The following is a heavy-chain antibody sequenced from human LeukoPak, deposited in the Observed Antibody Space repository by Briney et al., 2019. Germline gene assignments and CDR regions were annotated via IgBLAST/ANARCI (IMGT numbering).Heavy chain of an antibody. Sequence: GGSLRLSCAASGFTFSDYYMSWVRQAPGKGLEWLASIKEDGSKKYYVDSVKGRFTISRDNTKNSVFLQMNSLRNEDTAVYYCIRDAMTAFWGQGTLVTVSS. CDR2: IKEDGSKK. V-gene: IGHV3-7*01. J-gene: IGHJ4*02. CDR1: GFTFSDYY. CDR3: IRDAMTAF.